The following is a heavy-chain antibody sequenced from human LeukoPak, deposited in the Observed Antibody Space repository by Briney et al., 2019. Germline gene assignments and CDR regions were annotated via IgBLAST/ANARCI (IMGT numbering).Heavy chain of an antibody. D-gene: IGHD3-16*01. CDR2: INPSGGST. CDR3: ARDRDQDYPDY. V-gene: IGHV1-46*01. J-gene: IGHJ4*02. CDR1: GYTFTNYY. Sequence: EASVKVSCKASGYTFTNYYMHWVRQAPGQGLEWMGIINPSGGSTSYAQTFQGRITMTRDTSTSTVYMELSSLRSEDTAVYYCARDRDQDYPDYWGQGTLVTVSS.